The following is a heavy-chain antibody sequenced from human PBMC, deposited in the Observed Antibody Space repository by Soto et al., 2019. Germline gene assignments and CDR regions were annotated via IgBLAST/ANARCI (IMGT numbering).Heavy chain of an antibody. V-gene: IGHV3-23*01. CDR2: ISGSGDST. Sequence: HPGGSLRLSCAASGFTFSNYGMSWVRQAPGKGLEWVSAISGSGDSTYYADSVKGRFTISRDNSKNTLYLQMSSLRAEDTAVYYCAKKQGGRLAAAVDYWGPGILVTVSS. J-gene: IGHJ4*02. CDR3: AKKQGGRLAAAVDY. D-gene: IGHD6-25*01. CDR1: GFTFSNYG.